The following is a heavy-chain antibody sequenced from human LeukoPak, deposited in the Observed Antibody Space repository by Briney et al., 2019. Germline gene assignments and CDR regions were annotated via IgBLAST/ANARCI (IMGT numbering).Heavy chain of an antibody. D-gene: IGHD3-22*01. Sequence: GASVKVSCKASGYTFTSYAMHWVRQAPGQRLEWMGWINAGNGNTKYSQEFQGRVTITRDTSASTAYMALSSLRSEDMAVYYCARASSFYDTSFDYWGQGTLVTVSS. V-gene: IGHV1-3*03. CDR3: ARASSFYDTSFDY. CDR2: INAGNGNT. CDR1: GYTFTSYA. J-gene: IGHJ4*02.